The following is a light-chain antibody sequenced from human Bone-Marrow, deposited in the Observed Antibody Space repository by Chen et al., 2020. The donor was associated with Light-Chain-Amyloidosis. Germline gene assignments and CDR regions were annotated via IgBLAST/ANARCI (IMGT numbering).Light chain of an antibody. V-gene: IGKV1-NL1*01. CDR2: AAS. CDR3: QQYYTTPWT. CDR1: QVITNP. J-gene: IGKJ1*01. Sequence: DIQMTQSPSSLSASVGDRVTITCRARQVITNPVAWDQQKPGKAPKLLRYAASRLQSGVPSRFSGSESGTEYTLTISSLQPEDFATYYCQQYYTTPWTFGQGTKVEIK.